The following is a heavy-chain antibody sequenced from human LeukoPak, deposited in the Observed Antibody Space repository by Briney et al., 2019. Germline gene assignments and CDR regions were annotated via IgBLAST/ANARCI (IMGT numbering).Heavy chain of an antibody. CDR3: ARTYYYDSSGYYFDY. CDR1: GYTFSSYA. Sequence: SVKVSCKASGYTFSSYAISWVRQAPGQGLEWMGGIIPIFDTGNYAQKFQGRLTITADESTSTAYMELSSLRSEDTAVCYCARTYYYDSSGYYFDYWGQGTLVTVSS. J-gene: IGHJ4*02. CDR2: IIPIFDTG. V-gene: IGHV1-69*13. D-gene: IGHD3-22*01.